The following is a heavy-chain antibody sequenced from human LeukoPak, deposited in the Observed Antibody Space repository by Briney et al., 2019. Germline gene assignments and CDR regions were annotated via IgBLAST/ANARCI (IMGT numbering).Heavy chain of an antibody. CDR2: IYSGGST. Sequence: GGSLRLSCAASGSTVNNNYMSWDRQPPGKGLEWVSAIYSGGSTYYADSVKGRFTISRDYSKNTLYLQMNSLRAEDTAVYYCARGIDYYSFDYWGQGTLVTVSS. V-gene: IGHV3-53*03. D-gene: IGHD2-21*01. CDR3: ARGIDYYSFDY. J-gene: IGHJ4*02. CDR1: GSTVNNNY.